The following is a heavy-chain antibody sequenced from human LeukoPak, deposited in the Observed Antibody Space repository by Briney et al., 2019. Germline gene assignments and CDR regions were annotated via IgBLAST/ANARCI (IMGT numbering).Heavy chain of an antibody. CDR1: GITFSRYW. V-gene: IGHV3-7*03. Sequence: GGSLRLSCAASGITFSRYWMSWVRQAPGRGLEWVANIKQDESEKYYVDSVKGRFTISRDNAKNSLYLQMNSLRAEDTAVYYCAREVVRGVTFSFDYWGQGTLVTVSS. J-gene: IGHJ4*02. CDR3: AREVVRGVTFSFDY. D-gene: IGHD3-10*01. CDR2: IKQDESEK.